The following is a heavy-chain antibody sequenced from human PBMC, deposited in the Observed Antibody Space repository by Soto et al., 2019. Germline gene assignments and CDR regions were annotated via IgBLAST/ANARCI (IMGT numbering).Heavy chain of an antibody. CDR3: AKEIAVAGDLDY. V-gene: IGHV3-30*18. Sequence: GWSLRLSCLASGFSFSTFGIHWVRQAPGQGLEWVGVISSDGQTKHYADSVKGRFTISRDNSKNTLYLQMDSLRPEDTAVYDWAKEIAVAGDLDYWGHGTLVTVAS. CDR1: GFSFSTFG. J-gene: IGHJ4*01. D-gene: IGHD6-19*01. CDR2: ISSDGQTK.